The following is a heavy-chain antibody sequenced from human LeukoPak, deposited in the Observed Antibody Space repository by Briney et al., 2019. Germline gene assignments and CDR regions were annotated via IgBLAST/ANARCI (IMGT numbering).Heavy chain of an antibody. CDR1: GFTFNDYY. CDR3: ATDGAGFDT. V-gene: IGHV3-11*01. Sequence: GGSLRLSRAASGFTFNDYYMSWIRQAPGKGLEWLSYINIGGTNTHYADSVKGRFTISRDNAKESLYLEMNNLRAEDTAVYYCATDGAGFDTWGQGVLVTVSS. CDR2: INIGGTNT. J-gene: IGHJ5*02.